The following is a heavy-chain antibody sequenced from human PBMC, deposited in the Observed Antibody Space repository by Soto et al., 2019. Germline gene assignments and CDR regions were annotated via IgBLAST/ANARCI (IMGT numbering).Heavy chain of an antibody. J-gene: IGHJ4*02. Sequence: HVELVQSGAEVKKPGSSVKVSCKASGGTFSSYAISWVRQTPGQGLEWMGGIIPIFNTANYAQKFQGRDTITPDESTSAAYTELSSLRWEGTAVYFCSRGFLKKGNGVEAGYWGQGTLVTVSS. CDR2: IIPIFNTA. CDR3: SRGFLKKGNGVEAGY. V-gene: IGHV1-69*01. CDR1: GGTFSSYA.